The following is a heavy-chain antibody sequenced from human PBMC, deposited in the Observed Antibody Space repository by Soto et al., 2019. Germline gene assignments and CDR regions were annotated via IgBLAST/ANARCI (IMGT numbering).Heavy chain of an antibody. Sequence: EVQLVESGGGLVQPGGSLRLSCAASGFTFSSYSMNWVRQAPGKGLEWVSYISRSSSTTYYADSVKGRFTISRDNAKNSLYLQMNSLRDEDTAVYYCARDSDYYDSSGYYPEYFQHWSQGTLVTVSS. V-gene: IGHV3-48*02. CDR2: ISRSSSTT. J-gene: IGHJ1*01. CDR3: ARDSDYYDSSGYYPEYFQH. D-gene: IGHD3-22*01. CDR1: GFTFSSYS.